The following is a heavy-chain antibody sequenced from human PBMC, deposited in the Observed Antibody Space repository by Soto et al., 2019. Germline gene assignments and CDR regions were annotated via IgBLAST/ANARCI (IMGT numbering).Heavy chain of an antibody. CDR3: AREAGNYYSSAMDV. V-gene: IGHV4-30-4*01. CDR1: GGSIRSGDNY. CDR2: MYYSGST. D-gene: IGHD6-19*01. J-gene: IGHJ6*02. Sequence: SETLSLTCTVSGGSIRSGDNYWSWIRQPPGKGLEWIGYMYYSGSTYYNPSLRNRVTISVDTSKNQFSLKLTSVTAADTAVYYCAREAGNYYSSAMDVWGLGTTVTVSS.